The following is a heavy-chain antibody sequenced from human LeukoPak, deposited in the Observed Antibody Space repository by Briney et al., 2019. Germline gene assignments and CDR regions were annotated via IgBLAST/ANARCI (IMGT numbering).Heavy chain of an antibody. Sequence: PSETLSLTCAVYGGSFSGFSWNWIRQPPGKGLEWIGAINHSGSTNYNPSLKSRVTILEDTSKNQFSLNLTSVTAADTALYYCARGWPTRFYGLDGWGHGITVTVSS. J-gene: IGHJ6*02. CDR3: ARGWPTRFYGLDG. D-gene: IGHD5-24*01. CDR2: INHSGST. V-gene: IGHV4-34*01. CDR1: GGSFSGFS.